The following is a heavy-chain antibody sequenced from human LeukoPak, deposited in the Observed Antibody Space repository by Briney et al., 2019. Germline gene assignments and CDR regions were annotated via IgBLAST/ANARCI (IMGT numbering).Heavy chain of an antibody. Sequence: GGSLRLSCVASGFTFSIYTMSWVRQAPGRGLEWVSSITSSSSSIYSADSVKGRLTISRDNAKNSLYLEMSSLRDEDTAVYYCARDLAWGAYWGQGTLVTVSS. D-gene: IGHD4/OR15-4a*01. CDR1: GFTFSIYT. V-gene: IGHV3-21*01. CDR3: ARDLAWGAY. J-gene: IGHJ4*02. CDR2: ITSSSSSI.